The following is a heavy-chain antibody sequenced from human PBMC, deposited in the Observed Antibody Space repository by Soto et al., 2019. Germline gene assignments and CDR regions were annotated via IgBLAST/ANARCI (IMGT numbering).Heavy chain of an antibody. Sequence: EVQLVESGGGLIQPGGSLRLSCAVSGFTVSNNYMSWVRQAPGKGLEGVSVIYSGGYTAYGDSVKGRFTISRDNSKNTIILQIKGRGAEARAVYYGGPSPGGGGYWGQGTLVTVSS. J-gene: IGHJ4*02. CDR1: GFTVSNNY. V-gene: IGHV3-53*01. CDR2: IYSGGYT. D-gene: IGHD3-10*01. CDR3: GPSPGGGGY.